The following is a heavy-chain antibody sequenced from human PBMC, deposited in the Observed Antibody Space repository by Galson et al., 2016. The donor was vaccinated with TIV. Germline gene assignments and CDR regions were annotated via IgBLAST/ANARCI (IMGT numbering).Heavy chain of an antibody. CDR1: GFSVTYNY. Sequence: SLRLSCAASGFSVTYNYMSWVRQAPGKGLEWVANIKQDGSEKHYVDSVKGRFTISRDNAKNSLYLQMNSLRAEDTAVYYCARNNWNYEGAFDIWGQGTMVTVSS. J-gene: IGHJ3*02. CDR2: IKQDGSEK. D-gene: IGHD1-7*01. V-gene: IGHV3-7*01. CDR3: ARNNWNYEGAFDI.